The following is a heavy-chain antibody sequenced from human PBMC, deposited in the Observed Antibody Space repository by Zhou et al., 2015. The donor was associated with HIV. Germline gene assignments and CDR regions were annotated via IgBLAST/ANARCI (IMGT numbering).Heavy chain of an antibody. CDR3: ARDSPYDFWSGPHYFDY. CDR1: GYTFTNYG. J-gene: IGHJ4*02. V-gene: IGHV1-18*01. CDR2: ISPYNGNT. D-gene: IGHD3-3*01. Sequence: QVQLVQSGAEVKKPGASVKVSCKASGYTFTNYGISWVRQAPGQGLEWMGWISPYNGNTNSAQKLQGRVTMTTDTSTTTAYMELRSLRSDDTAVYYCARDSPYDFWSGPHYFDYWGQGTPVTVSS.